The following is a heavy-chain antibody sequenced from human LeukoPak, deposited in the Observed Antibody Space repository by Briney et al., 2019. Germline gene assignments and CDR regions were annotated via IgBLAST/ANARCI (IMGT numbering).Heavy chain of an antibody. J-gene: IGHJ5*02. CDR1: GGSISSGDYY. CDR2: IYYSGST. D-gene: IGHD3-10*01. V-gene: IGHV4-30-4*01. CDR3: AREVRGVSSWFDP. Sequence: SETLSLTCTVSGGSISSGDYYWSWIRQPPGKGLEWIGYIYYSGSTYYNPSLKSRVTISVDTSKNQFSLKLSSVTAADTAVYYCAREVRGVSSWFDPWGQGTLVTVSS.